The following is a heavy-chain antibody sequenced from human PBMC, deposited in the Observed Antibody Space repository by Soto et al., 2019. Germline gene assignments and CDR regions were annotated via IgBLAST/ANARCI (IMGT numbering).Heavy chain of an antibody. CDR2: IYPGDSDT. CDR1: GYSFTSYW. CDR3: ARLHYYGSAYYYYGMDV. J-gene: IGHJ6*02. V-gene: IGHV5-51*01. D-gene: IGHD3-10*01. Sequence: GESLQISCKGSGYSFTSYWIGCVRQMPGKGLEWMGIIYPGDSDTRYSPSFQGQVTISADKSISTAYLQWSSLKASDTAMYYCARLHYYGSAYYYYGMDVWGQGTTVNASS.